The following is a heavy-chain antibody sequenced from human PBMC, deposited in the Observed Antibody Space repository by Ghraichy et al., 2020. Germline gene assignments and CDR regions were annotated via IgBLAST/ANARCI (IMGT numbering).Heavy chain of an antibody. D-gene: IGHD2-2*02. V-gene: IGHV4-34*01. CDR3: ARGRKFRGPAAILYWFDP. CDR2: INHSGST. J-gene: IGHJ5*02. CDR1: GGSFSGYY. Sequence: SETLSLTCAVYGGSFSGYYWSWIRQPPGKGLEWIGEINHSGSTNYNPSLKSRVTISVDTSKNQFSLKLSSVTAADTAVYYCARGRKFRGPAAILYWFDPWGQGTLVTVSS.